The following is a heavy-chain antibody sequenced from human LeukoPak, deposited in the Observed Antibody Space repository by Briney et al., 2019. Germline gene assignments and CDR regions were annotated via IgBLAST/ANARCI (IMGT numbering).Heavy chain of an antibody. J-gene: IGHJ3*02. D-gene: IGHD6-13*01. V-gene: IGHV1-69*13. CDR2: IIPIFGTA. CDR3: ARSEITTAGNDAFDI. CDR1: GGTFSSYA. Sequence: GASVKVSCKASGGTFSSYAISWVRQAPGQGLEWMGGIIPIFGTANYAQKFQGRVTITADESTSTAYMELSSLRSEDTAVYYCARSEITTAGNDAFDIWGQGTMVTVSS.